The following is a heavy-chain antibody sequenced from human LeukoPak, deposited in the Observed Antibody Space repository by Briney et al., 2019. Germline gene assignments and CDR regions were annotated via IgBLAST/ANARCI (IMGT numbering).Heavy chain of an antibody. V-gene: IGHV1-2*02. D-gene: IGHD3-10*01. J-gene: IGHJ4*02. CDR1: GYTFTGYY. Sequence: ASVKVSCTASGYTFTGYYMHWVRQAPGQGLEWMGWINPNSGGTNYAQKFQGRVTMTRDTSISTAYMELSRLRSDDTAVYYCARVLGYGSGSSGDYWGQGTLVTVSS. CDR2: INPNSGGT. CDR3: ARVLGYGSGSSGDY.